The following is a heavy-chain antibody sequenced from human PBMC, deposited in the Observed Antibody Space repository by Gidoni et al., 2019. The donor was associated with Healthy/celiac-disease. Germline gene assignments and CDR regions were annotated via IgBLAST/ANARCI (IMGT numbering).Heavy chain of an antibody. J-gene: IGHJ3*02. CDR2: IYYSGST. CDR1: GGSIRSGGYY. CDR3: ARGRHYYDSSGDDAFDI. Sequence: QVQLQESGPGLVKPSQTLSLTCPVSGGSIRSGGYYWSWIRQHPGKGLEWIGYIYYSGSTYYNPSLKSRVTISVDTSKNQFSLKLSSVTAADTAVYYCARGRHYYDSSGDDAFDIWGQGTMVTVSS. D-gene: IGHD3-22*01. V-gene: IGHV4-31*03.